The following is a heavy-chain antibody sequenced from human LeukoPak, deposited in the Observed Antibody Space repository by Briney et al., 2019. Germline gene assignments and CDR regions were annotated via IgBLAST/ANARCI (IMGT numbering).Heavy chain of an antibody. CDR3: ARIYCSGGSCYSVFDAFDI. V-gene: IGHV3-7*03. J-gene: IGHJ3*02. Sequence: GGSLRLSCAASGFTFSSYWMSWVRQAPGKGLEWVANIKQDGSEKYYVDSVKGRFTISRDNAKNSLYLQMNSLRAEDTAVYYCARIYCSGGSCYSVFDAFDIWGQGTMVTVSP. D-gene: IGHD2-15*01. CDR1: GFTFSSYW. CDR2: IKQDGSEK.